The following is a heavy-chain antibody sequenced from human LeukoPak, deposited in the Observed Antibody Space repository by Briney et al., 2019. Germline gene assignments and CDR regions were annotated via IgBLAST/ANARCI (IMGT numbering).Heavy chain of an antibody. CDR3: ARGGDSSGYRN. D-gene: IGHD3-22*01. J-gene: IGHJ4*02. CDR2: INHSGST. V-gene: IGHV4-34*01. CDR1: GASFSGSY. Sequence: SETLSLTCAVYGASFSGSYWTWIRQPPGKGLEWIGEINHSGSTDYNPSLKSRVTMSVDTSKNHISLVLSPVIAADTAVYYCARGGDSSGYRNWGQGSLVTVSS.